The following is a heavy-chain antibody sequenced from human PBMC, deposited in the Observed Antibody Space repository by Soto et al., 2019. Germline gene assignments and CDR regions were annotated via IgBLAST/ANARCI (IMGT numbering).Heavy chain of an antibody. CDR2: ISSSGSTI. CDR3: AILGWIPDPDY. Sequence: EVQLVESGGGLVQPGGSLRLSCAASGFTFSSYEMNWVRQAPGKGLEWVSYISSSGSTIYYADSVKGRFTISRDNAKNSLYLQMNSLRAEDTAVYYCAILGWIPDPDYWGQGTLVTVSS. J-gene: IGHJ4*02. CDR1: GFTFSSYE. V-gene: IGHV3-48*03. D-gene: IGHD5-18*01.